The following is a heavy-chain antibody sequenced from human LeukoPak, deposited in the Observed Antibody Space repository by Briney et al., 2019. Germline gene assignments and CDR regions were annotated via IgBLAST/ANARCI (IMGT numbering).Heavy chain of an antibody. J-gene: IGHJ4*02. V-gene: IGHV4-61*01. CDR3: ASPDRS. D-gene: IGHD1-14*01. CDR2: IYYSGST. Sequence: SETLSLTCTVSGGSVSSGSYYWSWIRQPPGKGLEWIGYIYYSGSTNYNPSLKSRVTISVDTSKNQFSLKLSSVTAADTAVYYCASPDRSWGQGTLVTVSS. CDR1: GGSVSSGSYY.